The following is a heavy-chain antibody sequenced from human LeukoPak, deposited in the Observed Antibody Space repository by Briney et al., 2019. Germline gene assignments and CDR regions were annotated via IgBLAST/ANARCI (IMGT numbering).Heavy chain of an antibody. Sequence: ASVKVSCKASGYTFTSYDISWVRQAPGQGLEWMGWISAYNGNTNYAQKLQGRVTMTTDTSTSTAYMELRSLRSDDTAVYYCARDIGDYGDYNWFDPWGQGTLVTVSS. CDR3: ARDIGDYGDYNWFDP. V-gene: IGHV1-18*01. CDR2: ISAYNGNT. CDR1: GYTFTSYD. D-gene: IGHD4-17*01. J-gene: IGHJ5*02.